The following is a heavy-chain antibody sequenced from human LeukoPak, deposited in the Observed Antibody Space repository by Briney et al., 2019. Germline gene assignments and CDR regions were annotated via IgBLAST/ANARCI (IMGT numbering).Heavy chain of an antibody. CDR3: ARHRSSRIAAAGRVLDV. CDR2: IYYSGST. V-gene: IGHV4-59*08. CDR1: GGSISSYY. Sequence: SETLSLTCTVTGGSISSYYWSWIRQPPGKGLEWIGYIYYSGSTNYNPSLKSRVTISVDTSKNQFSLKLSSVTAADTAVYYCARHRSSRIAAAGRVLDVWGQGTTVTVSS. D-gene: IGHD6-13*01. J-gene: IGHJ6*02.